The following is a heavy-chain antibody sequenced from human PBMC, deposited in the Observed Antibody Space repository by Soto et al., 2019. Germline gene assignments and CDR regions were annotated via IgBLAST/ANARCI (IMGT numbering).Heavy chain of an antibody. CDR2: ISAHNGNT. J-gene: IGHJ4*02. CDR3: ARGRYGDY. D-gene: IGHD1-1*01. V-gene: IGHV1-18*01. Sequence: QVHLVQSGAEVKKPGASVKVSCKASGYTFTSYGITWVRQAPGQGLEWMGWISAHNGNTDYAQKLQGRVIVTRDTSTSTAYMELRSLRSDDTDVYYCARGRYGDYWGQGALFTVSS. CDR1: GYTFTSYG.